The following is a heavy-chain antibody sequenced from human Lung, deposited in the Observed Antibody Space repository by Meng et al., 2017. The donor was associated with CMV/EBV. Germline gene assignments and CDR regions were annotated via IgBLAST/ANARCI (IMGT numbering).Heavy chain of an antibody. V-gene: IGHV3-30*04. CDR2: ISYDGSDK. D-gene: IGHD2-8*01. CDR3: ARRNFYCTNGVCYLEY. J-gene: IGHJ4*02. Sequence: GGSLRLSCAASGFTFSSYAMHWVRQAPGKGLEWLAVISYDGSDKYYTDSVKGRFTISRDSSKNTLLLQMNSLRAEDTAVYYCARRNFYCTNGVCYLEYWGQGTXVTVYS. CDR1: GFTFSSYA.